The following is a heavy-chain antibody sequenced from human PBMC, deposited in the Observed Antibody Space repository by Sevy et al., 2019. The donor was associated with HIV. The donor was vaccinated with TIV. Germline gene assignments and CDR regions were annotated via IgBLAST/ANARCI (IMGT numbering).Heavy chain of an antibody. V-gene: IGHV3-7*01. D-gene: IGHD3-10*01. Sequence: GGSLRLSCAGSGFTFSGFWMNWVRQAPGRGLEWVANINGDGSEKHYVDSLKGRLTISRDNAQSSVYLQMSRLRVEDTAVYYYTMGHYGLWGRGTLVTVSS. CDR3: TMGHYGL. CDR2: INGDGSEK. J-gene: IGHJ4*02. CDR1: GFTFSGFW.